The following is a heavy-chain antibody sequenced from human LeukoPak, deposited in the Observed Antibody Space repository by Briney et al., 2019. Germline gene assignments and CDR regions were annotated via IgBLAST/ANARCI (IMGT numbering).Heavy chain of an antibody. Sequence: GESLKISCKGSGYSFTNYWMAWVLQLPRKGLEWVVIIYFSDSDTRHSPSFQGQVPIYADKSINSAYLQCISLKASDTSMCYCARHRPGYTGGAYYFDLWGQGTLVTVSS. J-gene: IGHJ4*02. CDR1: GYSFTNYW. CDR3: ARHRPGYTGGAYYFDL. V-gene: IGHV5-51*01. D-gene: IGHD6-19*01. CDR2: IYFSDSDT.